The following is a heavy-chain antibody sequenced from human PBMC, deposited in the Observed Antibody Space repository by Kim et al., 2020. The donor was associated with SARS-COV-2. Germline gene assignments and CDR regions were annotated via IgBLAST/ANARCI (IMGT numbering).Heavy chain of an antibody. Sequence: GGSLRLSCAASGFTFSSYWMHWVRQAPGKGLVWVSRINSDGSSTSYADSVKGRFTISRDNAKNTLYLQMNSLRAEDTAVYYCVTDGTSTDSFDYWGQGTLVTVSS. J-gene: IGHJ4*02. CDR1: GFTFSSYW. CDR2: INSDGSST. V-gene: IGHV3-74*01. CDR3: VTDGTSTDSFDY. D-gene: IGHD4-17*01.